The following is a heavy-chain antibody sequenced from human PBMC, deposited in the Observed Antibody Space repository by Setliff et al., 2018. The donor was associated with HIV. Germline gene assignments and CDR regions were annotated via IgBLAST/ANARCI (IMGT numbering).Heavy chain of an antibody. D-gene: IGHD6-19*01. CDR1: GYTFSNYD. Sequence: ASVKVSCKASGYTFSNYDINWVRQATGQGLEWVGWMNPNSGNTGYAQKFQGRVTLTRNTSISTAYMELSSLRSEDTAVYSCARLGSGWSDSYYYAMDVWGQGTTVTVSS. CDR3: ARLGSGWSDSYYYAMDV. V-gene: IGHV1-8*01. J-gene: IGHJ6*02. CDR2: MNPNSGNT.